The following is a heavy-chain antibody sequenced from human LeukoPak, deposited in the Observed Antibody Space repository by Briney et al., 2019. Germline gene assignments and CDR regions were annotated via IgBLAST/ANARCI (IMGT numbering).Heavy chain of an antibody. V-gene: IGHV3-74*01. D-gene: IGHD3-22*01. CDR1: GFTFSSYW. CDR3: ARAAGYYDRNWFDP. J-gene: IGHJ5*02. CDR2: INTDGSST. Sequence: PRGSLRLSCAASGFTFSSYWMHWVRQAPGKGLVWVSRINTDGSSTSYADSVKGRFTISRDNAKNTLYLQMNSLRAEDTAVYYCARAAGYYDRNWFDPWGQGTLVTVSS.